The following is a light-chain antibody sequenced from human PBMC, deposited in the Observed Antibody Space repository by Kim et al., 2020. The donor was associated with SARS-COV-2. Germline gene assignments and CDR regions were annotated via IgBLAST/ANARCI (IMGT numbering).Light chain of an antibody. CDR3: AARDDSLNAPV. CDR1: SSNIGSKT. V-gene: IGLV1-44*01. Sequence: GQGVTSSWSEASSNIGSKTENWYKQLPATAPKIHIYSNNQRPSGVPDRVYGSKTGTSASLAISGLQSEDEADYYCAARDDSLNAPVFGGGTQLTVL. CDR2: SNN. J-gene: IGLJ2*01.